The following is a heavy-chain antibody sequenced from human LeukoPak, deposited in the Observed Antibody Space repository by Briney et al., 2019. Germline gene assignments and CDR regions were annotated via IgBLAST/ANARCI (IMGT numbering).Heavy chain of an antibody. D-gene: IGHD3-22*01. CDR3: ARDTSGYRRGSFDH. CDR2: IFYSGST. CDR1: GGSISSYS. Sequence: PSETLSLTCTVSGGSISSYSWSWIRQPPGKGLEWIAYIFYSGSTNYNPSLKSRVTISVDTSNNQFSLKLSSVTAADTAVYYCARDTSGYRRGSFDHWGQGTLVTVSS. J-gene: IGHJ4*02. V-gene: IGHV4-59*01.